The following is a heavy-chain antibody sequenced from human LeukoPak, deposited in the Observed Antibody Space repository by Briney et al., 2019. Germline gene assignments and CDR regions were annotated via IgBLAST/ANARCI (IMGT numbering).Heavy chain of an antibody. J-gene: IGHJ3*02. CDR3: ARVLTLDYYDTFAFDI. D-gene: IGHD3-22*01. CDR1: GYTFTSYG. V-gene: IGHV1-18*01. CDR2: ISAYNGNT. Sequence: GASVKVSCKASGYTFTSYGISWVRQAPGQGLEWMGWISAYNGNTNYAQKLQGRVTMTTDTSTSTAYMELRSLRSDDTAVYYCARVLTLDYYDTFAFDIWGQGTMVTVSS.